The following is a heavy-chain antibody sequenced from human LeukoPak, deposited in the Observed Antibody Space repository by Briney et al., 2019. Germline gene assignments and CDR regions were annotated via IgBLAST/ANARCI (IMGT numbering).Heavy chain of an antibody. CDR2: INPNSGGT. D-gene: IGHD4-17*01. V-gene: IGHV1-2*02. CDR1: GYTFTDYY. CDR3: ARDNYGDYAWDPDWGIDY. Sequence: GASVKVSCKASGYTFTDYYMHWVRQAPGQGLEWMGWINPNSGGTNYGQKFQDRVTMTRDTSISTAYMELSRLRSDDTAVYYCARDNYGDYAWDPDWGIDYWGQGTLVTVSS. J-gene: IGHJ4*02.